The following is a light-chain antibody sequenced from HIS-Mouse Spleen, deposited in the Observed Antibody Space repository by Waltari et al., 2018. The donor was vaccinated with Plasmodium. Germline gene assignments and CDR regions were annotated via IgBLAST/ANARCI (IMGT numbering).Light chain of an antibody. Sequence: DIQMTQSPSSVSASVGDRVTITCRASQGISSWFAWYQQKPGKAPKLLIYAESRLQSGVPSRFGGNRSGTDCTLTSSSLQPEDFATYYCQQANSFPWTFGQGTEVEIK. CDR3: QQANSFPWT. CDR2: AES. V-gene: IGKV1-12*01. CDR1: QGISSW. J-gene: IGKJ1*01.